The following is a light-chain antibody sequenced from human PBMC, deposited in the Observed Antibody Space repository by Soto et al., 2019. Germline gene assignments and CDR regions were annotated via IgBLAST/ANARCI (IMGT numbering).Light chain of an antibody. V-gene: IGKV1-39*01. J-gene: IGKJ1*01. CDR1: QSVRTH. CDR3: QQNYSSPRT. CDR2: AAS. Sequence: DIQMTQSPSSLSASIGDRVTITCRASQSVRTHLNWYHQKPGKAPELLIYAASSLQAGVPSRFSGSGSGTDFTLTISRLHPVDFGEYYCQQNYSSPRTFGHGTKLEIK.